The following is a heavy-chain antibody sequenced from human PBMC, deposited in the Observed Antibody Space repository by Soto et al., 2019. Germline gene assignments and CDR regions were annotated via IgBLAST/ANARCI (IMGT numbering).Heavy chain of an antibody. CDR2: IIPIFGTA. D-gene: IGHD5-12*01. Sequence: SVKVSCKASGGTFSSYAISWVRQAPGQGLEWMGGIIPIFGTANYAQKFQGRVTITADESTSTAYMELSSLRSEDTAVYYCAGFYVDIVATIRYYFDYWGQGTLVTVSS. CDR3: AGFYVDIVATIRYYFDY. V-gene: IGHV1-69*13. CDR1: GGTFSSYA. J-gene: IGHJ4*02.